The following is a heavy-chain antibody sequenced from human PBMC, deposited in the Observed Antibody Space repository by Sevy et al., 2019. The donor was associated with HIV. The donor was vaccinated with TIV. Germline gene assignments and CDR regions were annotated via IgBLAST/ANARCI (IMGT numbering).Heavy chain of an antibody. CDR2: IRFDGNSK. V-gene: IGHV3-30*02. J-gene: IGHJ4*02. Sequence: GGSLRLSCAASGFTFSTYGMHWVRQAPGKGLEWVAFIRFDGNSKYYADSVKGRFTISRDNSKNTLDLQLNSLTAEDTAVYYCGRAGLCGDCYLVFDYRGQGTLVTVSS. CDR1: GFTFSTYG. D-gene: IGHD2-21*01. CDR3: GRAGLCGDCYLVFDY.